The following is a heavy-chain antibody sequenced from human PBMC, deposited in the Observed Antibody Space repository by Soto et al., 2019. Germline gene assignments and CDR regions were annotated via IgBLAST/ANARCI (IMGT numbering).Heavy chain of an antibody. J-gene: IGHJ4*02. CDR1: GFTFSSYA. V-gene: IGHV3-23*01. CDR2: LTRSGTT. D-gene: IGHD3-10*01. CDR3: VREFAPGSPNYDY. Sequence: GGSLRLSCAASGFTFSSYAMGWVRQAPGKGLGWVSTLTRSGTTPYAESVRGRFTISRDNSKNTLYLQMDDLRAEDTAVYYCVREFAPGSPNYDYWGLGTLVTVSS.